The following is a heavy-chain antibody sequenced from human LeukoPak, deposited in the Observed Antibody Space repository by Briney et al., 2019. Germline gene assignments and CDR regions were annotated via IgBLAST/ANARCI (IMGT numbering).Heavy chain of an antibody. CDR1: GGSISSDTYY. J-gene: IGHJ4*02. CDR2: IYYGGST. Sequence: SETLSLTCTVSGGSISSDTYYWGWVRQPPGKGLEWIGSIYYGGSTYYNPSLKNRVTISVDTSKNQFSLKLSSVTAADTAVYYCARTGLTGYSSGWYPAEVDYWGQGTLVTVSS. V-gene: IGHV4-39*01. CDR3: ARTGLTGYSSGWYPAEVDY. D-gene: IGHD6-19*01.